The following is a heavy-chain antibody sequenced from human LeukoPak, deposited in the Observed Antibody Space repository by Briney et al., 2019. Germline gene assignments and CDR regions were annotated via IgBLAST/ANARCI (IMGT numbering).Heavy chain of an antibody. J-gene: IGHJ6*02. CDR1: GDSISSRSYY. Sequence: SETLSLTCTVSGDSISSRSYYWGWIRQPPGKGLEWIGTISYHGRTFYNPSLKSRVTISVDTSKNQFSLKLSSVTAADTAVYYCARQGTVTTYYYYYYGMDVWGQGTTVTVSS. V-gene: IGHV4-39*01. CDR2: ISYHGRT. D-gene: IGHD4-17*01. CDR3: ARQGTVTTYYYYYYGMDV.